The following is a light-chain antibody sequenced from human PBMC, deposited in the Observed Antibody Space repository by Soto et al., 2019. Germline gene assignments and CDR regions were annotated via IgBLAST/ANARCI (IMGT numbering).Light chain of an antibody. CDR3: QQYGNSPWT. J-gene: IGKJ1*01. V-gene: IGKV3-20*01. CDR1: QSVSSKN. CDR2: ATS. Sequence: EIVLTQSPGTLSLSPGERATLSCRASQSVSSKNLAWYQQKPGQAPRLLIFATSTRASGIPDRFSGRGSGTDFTLTISSLKPEDFGVYSCQQYGNSPWTFGQGTKVEI.